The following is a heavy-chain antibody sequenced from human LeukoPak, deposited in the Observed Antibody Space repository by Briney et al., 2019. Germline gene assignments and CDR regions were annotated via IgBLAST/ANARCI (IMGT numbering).Heavy chain of an antibody. CDR2: INPNSGDT. D-gene: IGHD5-18*01. J-gene: IGHJ6*02. CDR3: ARGDDNRLSKDTAMVPYYYYYGMDV. Sequence: ASVKVSCKASGYTFTSYGISWVRQAPGQGLEWMGWINPNSGDTNYAQNFQGWVTMTRDTSISTAYMELGRLRSDDTAVYYCARGDDNRLSKDTAMVPYYYYYGMDVWGQGTTVTVSS. CDR1: GYTFTSYG. V-gene: IGHV1-2*04.